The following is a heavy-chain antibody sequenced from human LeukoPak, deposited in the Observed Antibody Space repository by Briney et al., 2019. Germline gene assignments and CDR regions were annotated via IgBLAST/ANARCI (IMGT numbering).Heavy chain of an antibody. D-gene: IGHD6-19*01. CDR2: INPNSGGT. CDR3: ASVSLKAVAGYDY. Sequence: ASVKVSCKASGYTFTGYYMHWVRQAPGQGLEWMGWINPNSGGTNYAQKFQGRVTMTRDTSISTAYMELSRLRSDDTAVYYCASVSLKAVAGYDYWGQGTLVTVSS. V-gene: IGHV1-2*02. J-gene: IGHJ4*02. CDR1: GYTFTGYY.